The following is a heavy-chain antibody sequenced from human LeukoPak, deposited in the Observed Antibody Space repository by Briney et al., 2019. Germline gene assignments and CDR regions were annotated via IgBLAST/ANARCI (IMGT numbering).Heavy chain of an antibody. D-gene: IGHD3-16*01. J-gene: IGHJ4*02. Sequence: GGSLRLSCVASGFTFSSYEMNWVRQAPGKGLEWVSYISSSGGTIYYADSVKGRFTISRDNAKNSLYLQMNSLRAEDTAVYYCASGGRISSWGQGTLVTVSS. CDR3: ASGGRISS. CDR1: GFTFSSYE. V-gene: IGHV3-48*03. CDR2: ISSSGGTI.